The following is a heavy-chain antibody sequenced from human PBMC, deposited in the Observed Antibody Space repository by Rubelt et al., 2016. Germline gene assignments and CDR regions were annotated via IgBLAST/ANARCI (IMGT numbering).Heavy chain of an antibody. CDR1: GGSISSYY. V-gene: IGHV4-4*07. J-gene: IGHJ4*02. Sequence: QVQLQESGPGLVKPSETLSLTCTVSGGSISSYYWSWIRQPAGKGLERIGRIYTSGSTTYNPSHKGLVTWSVGTSNNNVSLELSAVTSAEAALYYCARDTCTVHIDYWGQGTLVTLSS. D-gene: IGHD4-17*01. CDR2: IYTSGST. CDR3: ARDTCTVHIDY.